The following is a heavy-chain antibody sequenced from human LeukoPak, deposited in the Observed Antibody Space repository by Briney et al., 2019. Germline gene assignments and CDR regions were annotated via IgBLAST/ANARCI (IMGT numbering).Heavy chain of an antibody. V-gene: IGHV4-61*01. CDR2: IYYSGST. D-gene: IGHD2-2*01. CDR3: ARERYCSSTSCPFDYYYGMDV. J-gene: IGHJ6*04. Sequence: PSETLSLTCTVSGGSVSSGSYYWSWIRQPPGKGLEWIGYIYYSGSTNYNPSLKSRITISVDTSKNQFSLELSSVTAADTAVYYCARERYCSSTSCPFDYYYGMDVWGKGTTVTVSS. CDR1: GGSVSSGSYY.